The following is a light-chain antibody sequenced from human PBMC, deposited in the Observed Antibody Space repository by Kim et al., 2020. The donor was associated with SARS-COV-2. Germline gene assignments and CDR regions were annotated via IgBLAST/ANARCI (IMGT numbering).Light chain of an antibody. Sequence: QSALTQPASVSGSPGQSITISCTGTSSDVGAYNRVSWYQQHPGKAPKLMIFDVTDRPSGFSDRFSGSKSDNTASLTISGLQAEDEADYFCSSLTSGRTSVVFGGGTQLTVL. J-gene: IGLJ2*01. V-gene: IGLV2-14*03. CDR2: DVT. CDR3: SSLTSGRTSVV. CDR1: SSDVGAYNR.